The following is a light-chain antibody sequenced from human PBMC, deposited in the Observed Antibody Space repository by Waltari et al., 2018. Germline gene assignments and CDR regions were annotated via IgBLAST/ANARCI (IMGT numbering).Light chain of an antibody. Sequence: QSVLTQPPSVSGAPGQRVTISCTGSNSNIGAGYDGHWYQQFPGTAPKLLIFGNSNRPSVFPDRFSVSKSGTSASLAITGLQAEDEADYYCQSYDISLSAWVFGGGTKLAVL. CDR2: GNS. CDR1: NSNIGAGYD. V-gene: IGLV1-40*01. J-gene: IGLJ3*02. CDR3: QSYDISLSAWV.